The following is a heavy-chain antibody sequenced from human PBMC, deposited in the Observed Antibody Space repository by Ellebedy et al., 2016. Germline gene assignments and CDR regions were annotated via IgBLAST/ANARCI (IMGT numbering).Heavy chain of an antibody. Sequence: SVKVSXXASGGTFSKYGISWVRQAPGQGLEWVGGIIPLFGTSKYAQKFQGRVTITADESTSTAYMELSSLRSEDTAVYYCATDGYFVWTGSYPPPFDYWGQGTLVTVAS. CDR3: ATDGYFVWTGSYPPPFDY. J-gene: IGHJ4*02. CDR1: GGTFSKYG. CDR2: IIPLFGTS. V-gene: IGHV1-69*13. D-gene: IGHD3/OR15-3a*01.